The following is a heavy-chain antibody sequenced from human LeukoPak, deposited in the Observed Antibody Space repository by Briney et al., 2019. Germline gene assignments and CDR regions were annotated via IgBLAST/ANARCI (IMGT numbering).Heavy chain of an antibody. J-gene: IGHJ4*02. CDR1: GYTFTSYG. D-gene: IGHD2-2*01. Sequence: ASVKVSCKASGYTFTSYGISWVRQAPGQGLEWMGWISAYNGNTNYARKLQGRVTMTTDTSTSTAYMELRSLRSDDTAVYYCARAARSSTSCPNDYWGQGTLVTVSS. CDR3: ARAARSSTSCPNDY. CDR2: ISAYNGNT. V-gene: IGHV1-18*01.